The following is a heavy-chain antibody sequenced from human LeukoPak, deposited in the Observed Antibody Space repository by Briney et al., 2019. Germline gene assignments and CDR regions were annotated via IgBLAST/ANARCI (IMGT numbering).Heavy chain of an antibody. CDR3: AKDRYCSGGSCYADALDI. V-gene: IGHV3-23*01. CDR1: GFTFSNYA. CDR2: LSAGGGST. D-gene: IGHD2-15*01. J-gene: IGHJ3*02. Sequence: GGSLRLSCAASGFTFSNYAMYWVRQAPGKGLEWVSGLSAGGGSTYYADSVKGRVIISRDNTENTLYLEMNSLRVEDTAVYYCAKDRYCSGGSCYADALDIWGQGTLVTVSS.